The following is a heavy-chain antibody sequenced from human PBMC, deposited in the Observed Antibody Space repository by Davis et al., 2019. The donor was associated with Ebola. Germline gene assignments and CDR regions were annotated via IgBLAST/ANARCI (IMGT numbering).Heavy chain of an antibody. CDR1: GYRFTTYW. Sequence: GESLKISCKGSGYRFTTYWIGWVRQMPGKGLEWMGIIYPGDSDTRYSPSFQGQVTISADKSISTAYLQWSSLKASDTAMYYCARLGYSYVYYFDYWGQGTLVTVSS. CDR2: IYPGDSDT. CDR3: ARLGYSYVYYFDY. J-gene: IGHJ4*02. D-gene: IGHD5-18*01. V-gene: IGHV5-51*01.